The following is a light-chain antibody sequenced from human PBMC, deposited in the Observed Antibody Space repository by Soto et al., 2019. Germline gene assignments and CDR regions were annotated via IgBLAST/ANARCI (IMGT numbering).Light chain of an antibody. J-gene: IGKJ1*01. Sequence: DIQMTPSPSSLSASVGDRVTITCQASQDTSNYLNWYQQKPGKAPKLLIYDASNLETGVPSRFSGSGSGTDFNLTISSLQPEDIATYYCQQSDSLPRTFGQGTKVDIK. CDR1: QDTSNY. CDR2: DAS. CDR3: QQSDSLPRT. V-gene: IGKV1-33*01.